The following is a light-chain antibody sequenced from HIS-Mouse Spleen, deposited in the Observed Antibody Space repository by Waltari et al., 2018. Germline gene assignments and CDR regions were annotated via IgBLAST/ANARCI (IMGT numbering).Light chain of an antibody. V-gene: IGLV3-10*01. Sequence: SYELTQPPSVSVSPGPNARSTLSGDALPKKHSDWYQQKSGQAPVLVIYEDSKRPSGIPERFSGSSSGTMATLTISGAQVEDEADYYCYSTDSSGNHRVFGGGTKLTVL. CDR2: EDS. CDR1: ALPKKH. CDR3: YSTDSSGNHRV. J-gene: IGLJ2*01.